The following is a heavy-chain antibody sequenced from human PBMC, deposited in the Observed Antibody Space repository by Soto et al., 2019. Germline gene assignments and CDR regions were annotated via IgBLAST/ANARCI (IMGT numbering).Heavy chain of an antibody. CDR2: IKQDGSEK. D-gene: IGHD1-20*01. J-gene: IGHJ4*02. Sequence: GGSLRLSCAASGFTFSSYWMSWVRQAPGKGLEWVANIKQDGSEKYYVDSVKGRFTISRDNAKNSLYLQMNSLRAEDTAVYYCARGLGPLRITGIPFDYWGQGTLVTVSS. CDR1: GFTFSSYW. CDR3: ARGLGPLRITGIPFDY. V-gene: IGHV3-7*01.